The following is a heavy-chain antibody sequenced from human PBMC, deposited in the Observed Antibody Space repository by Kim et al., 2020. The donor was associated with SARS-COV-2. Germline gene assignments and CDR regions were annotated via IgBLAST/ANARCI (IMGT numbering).Heavy chain of an antibody. CDR2: ISGYNGNT. CDR3: AREPSIFGVVPRYEDAFDI. Sequence: ASVKVSCKASGYTFTSYGITWVRQAPGQGLEWMGWISGYNGNTNYAQKLQGRVTMTTDTSTSTAYMELRSLRSDDTAVYYCAREPSIFGVVPRYEDAFDIWGQGTMVTVSS. J-gene: IGHJ3*02. D-gene: IGHD3-3*01. V-gene: IGHV1-18*04. CDR1: GYTFTSYG.